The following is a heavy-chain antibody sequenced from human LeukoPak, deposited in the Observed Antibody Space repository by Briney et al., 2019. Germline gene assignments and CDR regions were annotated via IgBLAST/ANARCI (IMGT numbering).Heavy chain of an antibody. D-gene: IGHD2-2*01. J-gene: IGHJ5*02. V-gene: IGHV1-8*01. Sequence: ASVKVSCKASGYTFTSYDINWVRQATGQGLEWMGWMNPNSGNTGYAQKFQGRVTMTRNTSASTAYMELSSLRSEDTAVYYCARDGLGYCSSTSCYRGFDPWGQGTLVTVSS. CDR2: MNPNSGNT. CDR3: ARDGLGYCSSTSCYRGFDP. CDR1: GYTFTSYD.